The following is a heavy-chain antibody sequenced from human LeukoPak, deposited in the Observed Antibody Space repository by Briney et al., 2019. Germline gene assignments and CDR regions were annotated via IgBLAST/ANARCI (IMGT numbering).Heavy chain of an antibody. D-gene: IGHD3-22*01. J-gene: IGHJ4*02. V-gene: IGHV1-46*01. CDR3: ARGNSGYFLSDVGY. CDR1: GNTFSSYY. CDR2: INPSGSST. Sequence: GASVKVSCKASGNTFSSYYRHWVRQAPGQGLEWMGIINPSGSSTSYAQKFQGRVTMTRDMSTSTVYMELSSLRSEDTAMYYCARGNSGYFLSDVGYWGQGTLVTVSS.